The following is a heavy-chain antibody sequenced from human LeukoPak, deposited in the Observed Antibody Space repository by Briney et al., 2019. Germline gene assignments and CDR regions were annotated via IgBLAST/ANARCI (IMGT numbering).Heavy chain of an antibody. CDR2: ISYDGSNK. CDR1: GFTFSSYA. Sequence: PGGSLRLSCAASGFTFSSYAMHWVRQAPGKGLEWVAVISYDGSNKYYADSVKGRFTISRDNSKNTLYLQMNSLRAEDKAVYYCASTRHYWGQGTLVTVSS. CDR3: ASTRHY. V-gene: IGHV3-30*04. J-gene: IGHJ4*02.